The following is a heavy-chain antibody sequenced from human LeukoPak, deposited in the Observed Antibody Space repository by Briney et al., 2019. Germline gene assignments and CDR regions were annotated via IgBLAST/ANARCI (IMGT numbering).Heavy chain of an antibody. CDR3: ARGRGYSSGLIDY. V-gene: IGHV4-34*01. CDR1: GGSFSGYY. D-gene: IGHD6-19*01. Sequence: SETLSLTCAVYGGSFSGYYWSWIRQPPGKELEWIGEISHSGSTNYNPSLKSRVTISVDTSKNQFSPKLSSVTAADTAVYYCARGRGYSSGLIDYWGQGTLVTVSS. CDR2: ISHSGST. J-gene: IGHJ4*02.